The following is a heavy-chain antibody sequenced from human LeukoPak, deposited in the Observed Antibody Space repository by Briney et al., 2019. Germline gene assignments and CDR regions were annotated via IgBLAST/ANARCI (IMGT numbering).Heavy chain of an antibody. D-gene: IGHD3-10*01. CDR3: ATLYGSGSYYNFNYYYYGMDV. V-gene: IGHV3-21*04. J-gene: IGHJ6*02. CDR2: ISSSSSYM. CDR1: GFNFSTYS. Sequence: GGSLRLSCAASGFNFSTYSMTWVRQAPGKGLDWVSSISSSSSYMYYADPVKGRFTISRDNAKNSLYLQMNSLRAEDTAVYYCATLYGSGSYYNFNYYYYGMDVWGQGTTVTVSS.